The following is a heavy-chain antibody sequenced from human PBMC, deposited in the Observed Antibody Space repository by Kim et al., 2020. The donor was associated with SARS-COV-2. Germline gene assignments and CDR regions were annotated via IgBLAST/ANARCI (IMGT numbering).Heavy chain of an antibody. D-gene: IGHD4-17*01. V-gene: IGHV3-66*01. J-gene: IGHJ4*02. CDR3: ARDRTDYGDYVPFDY. Sequence: DSVKGRFTISRDNSKNTLYLQMNSLRAEDTAVYYCARDRTDYGDYVPFDYWGQGTLVTVSS.